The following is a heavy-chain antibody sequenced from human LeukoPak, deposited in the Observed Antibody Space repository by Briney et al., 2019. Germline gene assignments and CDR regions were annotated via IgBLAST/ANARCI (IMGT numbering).Heavy chain of an antibody. CDR1: GYTFTSYA. CDR2: INTNTGNP. CDR3: ARVVRPPGDPNPRMDV. V-gene: IGHV7-4-1*02. J-gene: IGHJ6*02. Sequence: GASVKVSCKASGYTFTSYAMNWVRQAPGQGLEWMGWINTNTGNPTYAQGFTGRFVFSLDTSVSTAYLQISSLKAEDTAVYYCARVVRPPGDPNPRMDVWGQGTTVTVSS. D-gene: IGHD2-21*02.